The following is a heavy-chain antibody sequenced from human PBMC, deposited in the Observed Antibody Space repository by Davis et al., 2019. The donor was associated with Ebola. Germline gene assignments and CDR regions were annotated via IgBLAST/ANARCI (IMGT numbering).Heavy chain of an antibody. CDR1: GFTFSSYA. Sequence: GESLKISCAASGFTFSSYAMSWVRQAPGKGLEWVSAISGSGGSTYYADSVKGRFTISRDNSKNTLYLQMNSLRAEDTAVYYCARDRTPRGTVTTGGWFDPWGQGTLVTVSS. V-gene: IGHV3-23*01. J-gene: IGHJ5*02. CDR2: ISGSGGST. CDR3: ARDRTPRGTVTTGGWFDP. D-gene: IGHD4-17*01.